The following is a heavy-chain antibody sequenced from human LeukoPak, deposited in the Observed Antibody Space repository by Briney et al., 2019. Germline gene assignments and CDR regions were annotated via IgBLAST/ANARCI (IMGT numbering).Heavy chain of an antibody. CDR3: ARDFGYVY. CDR2: INPSDGIT. V-gene: IGHV1-46*01. D-gene: IGHD3-10*01. CDR1: GYTFTGYY. Sequence: GASVKVSCKASGYTFTGYYMHWVRQAPGQGLEWLGVINPSDGITTYAQKFQGRVTVTRDTSTSIVYMELSSLRSEDTAIYYCARDFGYVYWGQGTLVTVSS. J-gene: IGHJ4*02.